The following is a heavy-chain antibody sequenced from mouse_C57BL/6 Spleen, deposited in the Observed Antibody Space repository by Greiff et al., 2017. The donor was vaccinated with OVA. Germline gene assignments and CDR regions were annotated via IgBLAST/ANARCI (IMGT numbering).Heavy chain of an antibody. D-gene: IGHD2-4*01. V-gene: IGHV1-4*01. CDR3: SRRSDYDEGYYAMDY. Sequence: QVHVKQSGAELARPGASVKMSCKASGYTFTSYTMHWVKQRPGQGLEWIGYINPSSGYTKYNQKFKDKATLTADKSSSTAYMQLSSLTSEDSAVDYCSRRSDYDEGYYAMDYWGQGTSVTVSS. CDR2: INPSSGYT. J-gene: IGHJ4*01. CDR1: GYTFTSYT.